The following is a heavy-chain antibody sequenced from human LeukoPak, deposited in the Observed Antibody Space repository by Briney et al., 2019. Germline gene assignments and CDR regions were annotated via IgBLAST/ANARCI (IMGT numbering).Heavy chain of an antibody. CDR3: ARDARFGEFGLSNWFDP. CDR2: IYYSGST. V-gene: IGHV4-59*01. CDR1: GGSISSYY. D-gene: IGHD3-10*01. J-gene: IGHJ5*02. Sequence: SETLSLTCTVSGGSISSYYWSWIRQPPGKGLEWIGYIYYSGSTNYNPSLKSRVTISVDTSKNQFSLKLSSVTAADTAVYYCARDARFGEFGLSNWFDPWGQGTLVTVSS.